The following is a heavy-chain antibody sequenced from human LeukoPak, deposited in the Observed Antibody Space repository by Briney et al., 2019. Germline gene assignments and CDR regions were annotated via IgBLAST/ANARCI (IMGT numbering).Heavy chain of an antibody. CDR3: AKIVGAPSWFDP. J-gene: IGHJ5*02. CDR1: GGSISSSGYY. D-gene: IGHD1-26*01. V-gene: IGHV4-39*07. Sequence: SETLSLTGTVSGGSISSSGYYWGWIRQSPGKGLEWIGSIYSSGSTYYNPSLESRVTISVGTSKNQFSLKLSSVTAADTAVYYCAKIVGAPSWFDPWGQGTLVTVSS. CDR2: IYSSGST.